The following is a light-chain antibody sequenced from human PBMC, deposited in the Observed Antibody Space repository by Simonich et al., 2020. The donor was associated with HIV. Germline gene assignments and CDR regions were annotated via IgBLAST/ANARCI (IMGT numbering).Light chain of an antibody. CDR3: MQSIKFPT. Sequence: DIVMTQTPLSLSVTPGQPASISCKSSQSLLYSDGKTYLYWYLQKSGQSPQLLISEGSYRLSGVPDRFSGSGSGTDFTLKISRVEAEDVGIYYCMQSIKFPTFGQGTKVEIK. CDR2: EGS. CDR1: QSLLYSDGKTY. V-gene: IGKV2D-29*02. J-gene: IGKJ1*01.